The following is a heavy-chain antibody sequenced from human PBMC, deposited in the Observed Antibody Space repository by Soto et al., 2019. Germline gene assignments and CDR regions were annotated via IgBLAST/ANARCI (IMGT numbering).Heavy chain of an antibody. V-gene: IGHV1-8*01. CDR1: GYTFTSYD. Sequence: QVQLVQSGAEVKKPGASVKVSCKASGYTFTSYDINRVRQTAGQGLEWMGWMSPKTANTGYAQKFQDRVTMTRSTSISTAYMELSSLTSEDTAVYYCTGGPPNWGFDSWGQGTPVTVSS. CDR3: TGGPPNWGFDS. D-gene: IGHD7-27*01. CDR2: MSPKTANT. J-gene: IGHJ5*01.